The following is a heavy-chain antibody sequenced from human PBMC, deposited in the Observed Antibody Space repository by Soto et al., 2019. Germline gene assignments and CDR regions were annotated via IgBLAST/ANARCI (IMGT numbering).Heavy chain of an antibody. D-gene: IGHD3-9*01. CDR2: ISTTGSGT. CDR3: ASHSTTFYY. V-gene: IGHV3-23*01. J-gene: IGHJ4*02. CDR1: GFTLSAYS. Sequence: PGESLKTSCAASGFTLSAYSMGWVRQAPEKGLEWVSSISTTGSGTYYTDSGKGRFTISRDNSKSTLYLQMNSLIAEDAAVYYCASHSTTFYYWGQGTPVTVSS.